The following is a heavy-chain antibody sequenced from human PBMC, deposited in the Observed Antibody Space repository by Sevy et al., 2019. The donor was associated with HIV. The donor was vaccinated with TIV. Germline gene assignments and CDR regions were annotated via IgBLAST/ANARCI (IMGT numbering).Heavy chain of an antibody. J-gene: IGHJ4*02. D-gene: IGHD6-6*01. V-gene: IGHV3-30*18. CDR3: AKANIAPPPRGSDYFDY. CDR2: LSHDISNE. Sequence: GGSLRLSCAASGFTLSTYGMHWVRQAPGKGLEWVAVLSHDISNEYYADSVKGRFTISRDNAKNTLYLQMSSLRPEDTALYYCAKANIAPPPRGSDYFDYWGQGTLVTVSS. CDR1: GFTLSTYG.